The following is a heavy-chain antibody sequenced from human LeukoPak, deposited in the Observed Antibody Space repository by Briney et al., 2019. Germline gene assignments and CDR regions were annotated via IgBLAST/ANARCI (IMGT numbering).Heavy chain of an antibody. V-gene: IGHV3-53*01. CDR3: ARGPTIPGAFDI. D-gene: IGHD5-12*01. Sequence: GGSLRLSCAASGFTVSSNYMSWVRQAPGKGPEWVSVIYSGGSTYYADSVKGRFTISRDNSKNTLYLQVNSLRAEDTAVYYCARGPTIPGAFDIWGQGTMVTVSS. CDR1: GFTVSSNY. J-gene: IGHJ3*02. CDR2: IYSGGST.